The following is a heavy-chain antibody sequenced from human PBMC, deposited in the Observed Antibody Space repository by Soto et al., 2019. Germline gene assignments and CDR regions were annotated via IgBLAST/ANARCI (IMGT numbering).Heavy chain of an antibody. Sequence: QVQLQESGPGLVKPSETLSLTCTVSGGSISSYYWSWIRQPPGKGLEWIGYIYYSGSTNYNPSLKSRVTISVDTSKNQFALKLSSVTAADTAVYYCARAWGNGPNQDYSYGMDVWGQGTTVTVSS. D-gene: IGHD3-16*01. V-gene: IGHV4-59*01. CDR1: GGSISSYY. CDR2: IYYSGST. J-gene: IGHJ6*02. CDR3: ARAWGNGPNQDYSYGMDV.